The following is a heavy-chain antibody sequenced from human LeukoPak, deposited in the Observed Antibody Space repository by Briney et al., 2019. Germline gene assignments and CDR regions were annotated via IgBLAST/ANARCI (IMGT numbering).Heavy chain of an antibody. D-gene: IGHD2-15*01. V-gene: IGHV1-2*02. Sequence: ASVKVSCKASGYTFTDYYMHWVRQAPGQGLEWMGWINPDSGATNYAQKFQDRVTMTRDTSINTAYMDLSRLRADDTAVYYCARDIDCSGGSCYVNWFDPWGQGSLVTVSS. CDR3: ARDIDCSGGSCYVNWFDP. CDR2: INPDSGAT. CDR1: GYTFTDYY. J-gene: IGHJ5*02.